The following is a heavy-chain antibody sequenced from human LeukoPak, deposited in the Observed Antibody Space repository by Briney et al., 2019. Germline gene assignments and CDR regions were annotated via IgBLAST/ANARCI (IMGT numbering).Heavy chain of an antibody. V-gene: IGHV1-69*05. J-gene: IGHJ4*02. CDR2: IIPIFGTA. CDR3: ASGRTTTNCGGDCYRFDY. D-gene: IGHD2-21*02. CDR1: GGTFSSYA. Sequence: LGSSVKVSCKASGGTFSSYAISWVRQAPGQGLEWMGGIIPIFGTANYAQKFQGRVTITTDESTSTAYMELSSLRSEDTAVYYCASGRTTTNCGGDCYRFDYWGQGTLVTVSS.